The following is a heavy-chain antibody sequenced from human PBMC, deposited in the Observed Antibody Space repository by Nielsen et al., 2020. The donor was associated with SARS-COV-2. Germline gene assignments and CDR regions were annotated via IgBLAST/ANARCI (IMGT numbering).Heavy chain of an antibody. CDR1: GGSLSSRNYY. V-gene: IGHV4-39*02. J-gene: IGHJ3*02. CDR2: IYYSGSV. Sequence: SETLSLTCTVSGGSLSSRNYYWGWIRQPPGKGLEWIGTIYYSGSVSYNLSLRSRVTISVDTSKKHFSLKLTSVTAADTAVYFCARGDIAVVPAAMFRGDDAFDIWGQGTRVRVSS. CDR3: ARGDIAVVPAAMFRGDDAFDI. D-gene: IGHD2-2*01.